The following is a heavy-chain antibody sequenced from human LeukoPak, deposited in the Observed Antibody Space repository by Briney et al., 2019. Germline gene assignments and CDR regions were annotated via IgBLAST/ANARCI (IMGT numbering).Heavy chain of an antibody. V-gene: IGHV3-33*01. J-gene: IGHJ4*02. Sequence: GGSLRLSCAASGFTFSSYGMHWVRQAPGKGLEWVAVIWYDGSSKYYADSVKGRFTISRDNSKNTLYLQMNSLRAEDTAVYYCATAPYYYDSSGYYGIEFEYYFDYWGQGTLVTVSS. CDR2: IWYDGSSK. CDR3: ATAPYYYDSSGYYGIEFEYYFDY. D-gene: IGHD3-22*01. CDR1: GFTFSSYG.